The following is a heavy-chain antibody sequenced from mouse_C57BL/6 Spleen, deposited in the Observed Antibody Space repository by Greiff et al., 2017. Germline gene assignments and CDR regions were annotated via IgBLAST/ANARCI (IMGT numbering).Heavy chain of an antibody. D-gene: IGHD2-4*01. CDR1: GYTFTSYW. CDR3: ARYDFDYDGYYFDY. CDR2: IHPNSGST. Sequence: QVQLQQPGAELVKPGASVKLSCKASGYTFTSYWMHWVKQRPGQGLEWIGMIHPNSGSTNYNEKFKSKATLTVDKSSSPAYMQLSSLTSEDSAVYYCARYDFDYDGYYFDYWGQGTTLTVSS. J-gene: IGHJ2*01. V-gene: IGHV1-64*01.